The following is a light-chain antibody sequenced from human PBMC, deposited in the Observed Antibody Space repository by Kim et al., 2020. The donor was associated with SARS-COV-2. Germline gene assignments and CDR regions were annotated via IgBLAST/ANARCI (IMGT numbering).Light chain of an antibody. CDR3: QVWENTLRT. J-gene: IGLJ2*01. CDR2: YDS. V-gene: IGLV3-21*01. Sequence: VAPAKTARITCGSHNIERKSIHWYQHKPGQGPVLVIYYDSDRPPGLSERFSASNSGNTATLAISSVEPGDEADYYCQVWENTLRTFGGGTQLTVL. CDR1: NIERKS.